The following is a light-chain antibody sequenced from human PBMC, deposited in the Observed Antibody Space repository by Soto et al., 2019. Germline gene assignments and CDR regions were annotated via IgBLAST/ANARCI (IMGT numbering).Light chain of an antibody. V-gene: IGLV2-23*01. Sequence: QSALTQPASVSGSPGQSITISCTGTSSDVGSYNLVSWYQPHPGKAPKLMIYEGSKRPAGVSNRFSGSKSGNTASLTISGLQAEDEADYYCFSDAGSSTLSVVFGGGTKLTVL. CDR2: EGS. J-gene: IGLJ2*01. CDR3: FSDAGSSTLSVV. CDR1: SSDVGSYNL.